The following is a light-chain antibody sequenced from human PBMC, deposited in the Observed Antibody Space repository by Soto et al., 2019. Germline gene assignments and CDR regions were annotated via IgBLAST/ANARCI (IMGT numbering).Light chain of an antibody. Sequence: MQMTQSPSSLSASLVDGVSITCRASQIISSYLNWYQQKPGKAPKLLIYAASSLQSGVPSRFSGSGSGTDFTLTISSLQPEDFATYYCQQSYSTPRTFGQGTKVDIK. CDR3: QQSYSTPRT. J-gene: IGKJ1*01. CDR2: AAS. V-gene: IGKV1-39*01. CDR1: QIISSY.